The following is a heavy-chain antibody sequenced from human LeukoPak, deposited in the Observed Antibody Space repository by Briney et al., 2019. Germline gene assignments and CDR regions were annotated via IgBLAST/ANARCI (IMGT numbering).Heavy chain of an antibody. CDR1: GFSFSDYN. J-gene: IGHJ4*02. V-gene: IGHV3-30*18. Sequence: GGSLRLSCAASGFSFSDYNMNWVRQAPGKGLEWVAVISYDGRNEYYGDSVKGRFSVSRDNSKNTLYLEVISLTAEDMADYDCAKDDAWLRFGEWSQGTLVTVSS. CDR2: ISYDGRNE. D-gene: IGHD3-10*01. CDR3: AKDDAWLRFGE.